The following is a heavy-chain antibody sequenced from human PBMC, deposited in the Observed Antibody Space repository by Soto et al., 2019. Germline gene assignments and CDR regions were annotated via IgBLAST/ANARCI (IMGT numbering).Heavy chain of an antibody. J-gene: IGHJ6*02. CDR1: GYTFTSYG. CDR2: ISAYNGNT. V-gene: IGHV1-18*01. CDR3: ASFLDRNYYGMDV. Sequence: GASVKVSCKASGYTFTSYGISWVRQAPGQGLEWMGWISAYNGNTNYAQKLQGRVTMTTDTSTSTAYMELRSMRSDDTAVYYCASFLDRNYYGMDVWGQGTTVTASS.